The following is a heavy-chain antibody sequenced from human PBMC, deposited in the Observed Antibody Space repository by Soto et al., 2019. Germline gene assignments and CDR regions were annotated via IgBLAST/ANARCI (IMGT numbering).Heavy chain of an antibody. D-gene: IGHD6-13*01. Sequence: SETLSLTCTVSGGSISSYYWSWIRQPPGKGLEWIGYIYYSGSTNYNPSLKSRVTISVDTSKNQFSLKLSSVTAADTAVYYCARDGAAAGQFDPWGQGTLVTVSS. CDR2: IYYSGST. J-gene: IGHJ5*02. V-gene: IGHV4-59*01. CDR3: ARDGAAAGQFDP. CDR1: GGSISSYY.